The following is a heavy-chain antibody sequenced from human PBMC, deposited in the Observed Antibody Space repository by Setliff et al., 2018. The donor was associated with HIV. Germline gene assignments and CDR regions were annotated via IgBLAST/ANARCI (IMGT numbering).Heavy chain of an antibody. CDR1: GYTFDIYW. CDR2: IYPGDSET. V-gene: IGHV5-51*01. D-gene: IGHD4-17*01. Sequence: GESLKISCKGSGYTFDIYWISWVRQMPGKGLEWMGIIYPGDSETRYSPSVQGQVIISADKSISTAYLQWSRLKASDTAMYYCARLSTTVTPYYGMDVWGQGTTVTVS. CDR3: ARLSTTVTPYYGMDV. J-gene: IGHJ6*02.